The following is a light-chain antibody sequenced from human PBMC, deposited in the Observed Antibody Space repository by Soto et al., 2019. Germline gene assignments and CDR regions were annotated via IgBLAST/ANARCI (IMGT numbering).Light chain of an antibody. CDR2: GAS. V-gene: IGKV3-15*01. Sequence: EIVITQSPATLSVSPGETATLSCRASQSVSSNLAWYQQKPGQAPSLLIYGASTRATDIPPRFSGSGSGTEFTLTITSLQSEDFAVYYCQQYKNWPPLTFGGGTKVDIK. CDR3: QQYKNWPPLT. CDR1: QSVSSN. J-gene: IGKJ4*01.